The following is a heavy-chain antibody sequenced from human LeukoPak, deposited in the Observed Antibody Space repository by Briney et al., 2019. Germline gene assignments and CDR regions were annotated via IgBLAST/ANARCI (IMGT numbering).Heavy chain of an antibody. Sequence: PGGSLRLSCAASGFTFSSYSMNWVRQAPGKGLEWVSYISSSSSTIYYADSVKGRFTISRDNAKNSLYLQMNSLRDEDTAVYYCARGRRAYCSGGSCYSGGKTNFDYWGQGTLVTVSS. CDR1: GFTFSSYS. J-gene: IGHJ4*02. D-gene: IGHD2-15*01. CDR3: ARGRRAYCSGGSCYSGGKTNFDY. CDR2: ISSSSSTI. V-gene: IGHV3-48*02.